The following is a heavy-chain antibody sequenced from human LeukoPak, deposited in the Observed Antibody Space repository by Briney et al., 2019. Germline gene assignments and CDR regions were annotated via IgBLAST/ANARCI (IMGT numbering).Heavy chain of an antibody. Sequence: GGSLRLSCAASGFTFDEYAMHWVRQAPGKGLEWVSGISYSSGTIGYVDSVKGRFTISRDNAKNSLYLQMNSLRPEDTALYYCAKDRGGSSELGDAFDVWGQGTMVRVSS. CDR1: GFTFDEYA. V-gene: IGHV3-9*01. J-gene: IGHJ3*01. D-gene: IGHD1-26*01. CDR2: ISYSSGTI. CDR3: AKDRGGSSELGDAFDV.